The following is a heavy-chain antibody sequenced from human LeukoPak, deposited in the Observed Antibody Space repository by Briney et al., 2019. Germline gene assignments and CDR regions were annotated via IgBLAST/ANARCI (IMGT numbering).Heavy chain of an antibody. V-gene: IGHV3-30*04. D-gene: IGHD5-18*01. J-gene: IGHJ4*02. CDR1: GFTFSRYA. Sequence: PGRSLRLSCAASGFTFSRYAMYWVRQAPGKGLEWVALVSYDGSSKYYADSVGGRFTISRDNSKNTLYLQMNSLRAEDTAVYYCARELSGNNYGYSDYWGQGTLVTVSS. CDR2: VSYDGSSK. CDR3: ARELSGNNYGYSDY.